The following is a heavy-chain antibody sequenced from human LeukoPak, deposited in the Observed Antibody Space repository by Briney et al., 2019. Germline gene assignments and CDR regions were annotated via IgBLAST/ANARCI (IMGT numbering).Heavy chain of an antibody. CDR3: ARSYRYDYVWGSYNWFDP. V-gene: IGHV1-8*01. D-gene: IGHD3-16*01. CDR2: MNPNSGNT. Sequence: ASVKVSCKASGYTFTSYDINWVRQATVQGLEWMGWMNPNSGNTGYAQKFQGRVTMTRNTSISTAYMELSSLRSEDTAVYYCARSYRYDYVWGSYNWFDPWGQGTLVTVSS. CDR1: GYTFTSYD. J-gene: IGHJ5*02.